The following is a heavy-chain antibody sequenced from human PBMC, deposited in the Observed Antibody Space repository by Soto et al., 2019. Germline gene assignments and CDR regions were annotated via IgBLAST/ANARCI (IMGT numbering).Heavy chain of an antibody. CDR3: ATWVDYGDFEGFDF. Sequence: SVKLSCKTSGDGFTDYKLHWVRQAPGQGLEWMGWVDPNGGGSNSAQKFQGSVTMTWDTSITTAYLDLTRLTTNDTATYFCATWVDYGDFEGFDFWGQGTLVTVSS. J-gene: IGHJ4*02. CDR1: GDGFTDYK. CDR2: VDPNGGGS. D-gene: IGHD4-17*01. V-gene: IGHV1-2*04.